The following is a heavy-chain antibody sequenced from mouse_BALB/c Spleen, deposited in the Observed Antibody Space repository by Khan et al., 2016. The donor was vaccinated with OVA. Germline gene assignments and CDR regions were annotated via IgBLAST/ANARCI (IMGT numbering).Heavy chain of an antibody. CDR3: AKHLIRYQYYFDY. CDR1: GFSLTDYG. Sequence: VQLQESGPGLVAPSQSLSITCTVSGFSLTDYGVSWIRQPPGKGLEWLGVIWGGGITYYNSALKSRLSISKDNSKSQVFLKMNSLQTDDTSMYYCAKHLIRYQYYFDYWGQGTTLTVSS. D-gene: IGHD2-12*01. CDR2: IWGGGIT. V-gene: IGHV2-6-5*01. J-gene: IGHJ2*01.